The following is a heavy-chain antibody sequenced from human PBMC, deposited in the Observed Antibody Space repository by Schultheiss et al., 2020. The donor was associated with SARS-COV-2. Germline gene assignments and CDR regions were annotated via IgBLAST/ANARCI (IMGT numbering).Heavy chain of an antibody. CDR3: ARVRTVAAAGTLYNWFDP. V-gene: IGHV3-30*03. Sequence: GGSLRLSCAASGFTFSSYGMHWVRQAPGKWLEWVAVISYDGSNKYYADSVKGRFTISRDNSKNTLYLQMNSLRAEDTAVYYCARVRTVAAAGTLYNWFDPWGQGTLVTVSS. CDR1: GFTFSSYG. CDR2: ISYDGSNK. J-gene: IGHJ5*02. D-gene: IGHD6-13*01.